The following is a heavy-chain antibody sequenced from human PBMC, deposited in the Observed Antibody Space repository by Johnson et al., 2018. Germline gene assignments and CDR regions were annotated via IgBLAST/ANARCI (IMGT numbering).Heavy chain of an antibody. Sequence: VQLVESGGGLVQPGGSLRLSCAASGFTFSTDWMTWVRQAPGKGLEWVANIKGDGSEKYYVDSVKGRLTISRDKAKNSLYLQMNSLRAEDTAVYYCARKGELWLHYPAYMDVWGKGTTVTVSS. CDR2: IKGDGSEK. J-gene: IGHJ6*03. D-gene: IGHD5-18*01. V-gene: IGHV3-7*01. CDR1: GFTFSTDW. CDR3: ARKGELWLHYPAYMDV.